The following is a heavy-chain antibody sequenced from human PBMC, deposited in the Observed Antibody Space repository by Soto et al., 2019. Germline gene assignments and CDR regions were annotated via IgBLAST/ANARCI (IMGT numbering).Heavy chain of an antibody. Sequence: SETLSLTCAVYGGSFSGYYWSWIRQPPGKGLEWIGEINHRGSTNYNPSLKSRVTISVDTSKNQFSLKLSSVTAADTAVYYCARTGEGYYDSSGYYYDYWGQGTLVTVSS. CDR2: INHRGST. V-gene: IGHV4-34*01. J-gene: IGHJ4*02. CDR1: GGSFSGYY. D-gene: IGHD3-22*01. CDR3: ARTGEGYYDSSGYYYDY.